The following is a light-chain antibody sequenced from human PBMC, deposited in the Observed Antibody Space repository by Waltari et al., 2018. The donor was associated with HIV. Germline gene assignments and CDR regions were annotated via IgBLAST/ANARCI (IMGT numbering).Light chain of an antibody. CDR3: YSTDRK. CDR2: EDY. Sequence: SYELTQPPSVSVSPEQTARITCSGDALPKKYVYWYQQKSGQAPVLVIFEDYKRPSGIPERFSGSSSGTVATLNISGAQVDDEADYYCYSTDRKFGGGTKLTVL. J-gene: IGLJ2*01. V-gene: IGLV3-10*01. CDR1: ALPKKY.